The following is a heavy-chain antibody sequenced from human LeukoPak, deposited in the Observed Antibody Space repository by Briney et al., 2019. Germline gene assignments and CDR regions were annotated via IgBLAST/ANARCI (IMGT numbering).Heavy chain of an antibody. CDR1: GGTFSSYA. J-gene: IGHJ5*02. V-gene: IGHV1-69*01. CDR2: IIPIFGTT. CDR3: ARGLGCSSTSCPPNWFDP. Sequence: SVKVSCKASGGTFSSYAISWVRQAPGQGLEWMGGIIPIFGTTNYAQKFQGRVTITADESTSTAYMELSSLRSEDTAVYYCARGLGCSSTSCPPNWFDPWGQGTLVTVSS. D-gene: IGHD2-2*01.